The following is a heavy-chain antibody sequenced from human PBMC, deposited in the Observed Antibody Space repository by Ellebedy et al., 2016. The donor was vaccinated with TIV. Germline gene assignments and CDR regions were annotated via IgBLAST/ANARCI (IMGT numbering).Heavy chain of an antibody. V-gene: IGHV3-23*01. D-gene: IGHD2-2*01. CDR1: GFTFSSYS. CDR2: VGGGGINT. CDR3: AKLRCSSTSCPVDY. Sequence: GESLKISCAASGFTFSSYSMNWVRQAPGKGLEWVSAVGGGGINTFYADSVKGRFTISRDNSKNTLYLQVNSLRAEDTAVYYCAKLRCSSTSCPVDYWGRGTLVTVSS. J-gene: IGHJ4*02.